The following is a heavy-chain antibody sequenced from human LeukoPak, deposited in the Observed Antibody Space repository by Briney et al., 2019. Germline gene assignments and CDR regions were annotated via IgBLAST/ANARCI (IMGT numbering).Heavy chain of an antibody. D-gene: IGHD3-10*01. CDR2: TYYRSKWYN. CDR3: ARDLDYGSGSYYRLGWFDP. J-gene: IGHJ5*02. CDR1: GDSVSSNSAA. V-gene: IGHV6-1*01. Sequence: SQTLSLTCAISGDSVSSNSAAWNWIRQSPSRGLEWLGRTYYRSKWYNDYAVSVKSRITINPDTSKNQFSLQLNSVTPEDTAVYYCARDLDYGSGSYYRLGWFDPWGQGTLVTVSS.